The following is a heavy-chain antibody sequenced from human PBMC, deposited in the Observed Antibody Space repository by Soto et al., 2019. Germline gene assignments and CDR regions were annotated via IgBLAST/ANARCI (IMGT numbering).Heavy chain of an antibody. CDR2: ITSSGAPS. V-gene: IGHV3-23*01. Sequence: EVQLLESGGGLVQPGQSLKISCTASGFTFSNYALTWVRQPPGKGLEWVAAITSSGAPSNYADAVKGRFAISRDNYKNTLYLQMNSLTAEDTAVYFCAQDPNGDYVGAFDFWGRGTMVTFSS. D-gene: IGHD4-17*01. CDR3: AQDPNGDYVGAFDF. CDR1: GFTFSNYA. J-gene: IGHJ3*01.